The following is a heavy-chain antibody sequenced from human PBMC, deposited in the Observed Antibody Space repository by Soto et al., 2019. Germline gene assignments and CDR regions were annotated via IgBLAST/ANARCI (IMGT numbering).Heavy chain of an antibody. V-gene: IGHV4-31*02. J-gene: IGHJ4*02. CDR1: GGSISSGDYY. D-gene: IGHD1-26*01. CDR3: AREMSRYSGSYYYSPQFDY. CDR2: IYYSGST. Sequence: SETLSLTCTVSGGSISSGDYYWSWIRQPPGKGLEWIGYIYYSGSTYYSPSLKSRVTISVDTSKNQFSLKLSSVTAADTAVYYCAREMSRYSGSYYYSPQFDYWGQGTLVTVSS.